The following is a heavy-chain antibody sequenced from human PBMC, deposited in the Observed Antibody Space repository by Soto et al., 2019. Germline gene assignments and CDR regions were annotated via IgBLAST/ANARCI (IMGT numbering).Heavy chain of an antibody. CDR3: ASLGGYSYNWFDP. J-gene: IGHJ5*02. CDR1: GGSFSGYY. V-gene: IGHV4-34*01. Sequence: QVQLQQWGAGLLKPSETLSLTCAVYGGSFSGYYWSWIRQPPGKGLEWIGEINHSGSTNYNPSLKSRVTISVDTSKNQFSLKLSSVTAADTAVYYCASLGGYSYNWFDPWGHGTLVTVSS. D-gene: IGHD5-18*01. CDR2: INHSGST.